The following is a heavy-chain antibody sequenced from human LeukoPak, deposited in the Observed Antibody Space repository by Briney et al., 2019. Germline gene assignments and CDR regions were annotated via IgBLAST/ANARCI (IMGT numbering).Heavy chain of an antibody. J-gene: IGHJ5*02. D-gene: IGHD2-8*01. CDR3: ARDTKRSNWFDP. CDR1: GFTFSSSW. Sequence: GGSLRLSCAASGFTFSSSWMTWVRQAPGNGLEWVAIIKPDGSDKYYVDSVKGRFTISRDNAKNSLYLQMNSLRAEDTAVYSCARDTKRSNWFDPWGQGTLVTVSS. V-gene: IGHV3-7*01. CDR2: IKPDGSDK.